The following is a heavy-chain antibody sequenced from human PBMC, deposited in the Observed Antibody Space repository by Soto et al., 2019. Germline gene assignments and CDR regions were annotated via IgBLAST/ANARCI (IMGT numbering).Heavy chain of an antibody. CDR2: VHGSGTT. V-gene: IGHV4-4*07. Sequence: KPSETLSLTCTVSGDSVSDFFWNWFRQPAGKGLEWIGRVHGSGTTNYNASLRSRLTMTIDPYRNQFSLELTSVTAADTAVYYCARISGGPICWGQGTLVTVSS. CDR1: GDSVSDFF. CDR3: ARISGGPIC. J-gene: IGHJ4*02.